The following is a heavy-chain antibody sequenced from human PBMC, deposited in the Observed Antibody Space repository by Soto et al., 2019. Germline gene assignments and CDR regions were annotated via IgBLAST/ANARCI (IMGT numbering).Heavy chain of an antibody. CDR1: GYTFTFYA. J-gene: IGHJ6*02. V-gene: IGHV1-3*05. CDR3: ARDSFYRCSGLYGMDV. D-gene: IGHD3-10*02. CDR2: INTGNGNT. Sequence: QVQLVQSGAEEKKPGASVKVSCKASGYTFTFYAMHWVRQAPGQRLEWMGWINTGNGNTKYSQKFQGRVTITRDTPASTAYMELSSLRSEDTAVDYCARDSFYRCSGLYGMDVWGQGTTVTVSS.